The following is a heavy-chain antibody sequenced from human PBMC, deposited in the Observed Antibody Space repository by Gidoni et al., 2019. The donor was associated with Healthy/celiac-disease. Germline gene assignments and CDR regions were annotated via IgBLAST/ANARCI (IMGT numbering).Heavy chain of an antibody. CDR1: SGSLRGYY. CDR3: ARGPWGGIYLDDSFDI. V-gene: IGHV4-34*01. D-gene: IGHD1-26*01. J-gene: IGHJ3*02. Sequence: VQLQQWDARLLQPSEALSLTCAVYSGSLRGYYWSWIRQPPGKGLEWIGEINHSGSTTYTPSSKRRVTISVDTTKNQFSLQLSSVTAAYTAVYYCARGPWGGIYLDDSFDIWGQGTMVTVSS. CDR2: INHSGST.